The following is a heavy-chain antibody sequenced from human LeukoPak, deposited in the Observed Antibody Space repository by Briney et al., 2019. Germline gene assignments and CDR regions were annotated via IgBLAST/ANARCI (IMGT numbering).Heavy chain of an antibody. D-gene: IGHD5-18*01. CDR1: GGSFSGYY. CDR3: ARPAKVHRYGWINWFDP. V-gene: IGHV4-34*01. Sequence: SETLSLTCAVYGGSFSGYYWSWIRQPPGKGLEWIGETNHSGSTNYNPSLKSRVTISVDTSKNQSSLKLSSVTAADTAVYYCARPAKVHRYGWINWFDPWGQGTLVTVSS. CDR2: TNHSGST. J-gene: IGHJ5*02.